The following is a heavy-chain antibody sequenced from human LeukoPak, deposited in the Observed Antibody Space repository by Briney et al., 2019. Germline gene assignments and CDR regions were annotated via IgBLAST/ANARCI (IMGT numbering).Heavy chain of an antibody. CDR1: GFTFDDYA. CDR3: AKDHQYSSSWLDY. V-gene: IGHV3-9*01. Sequence: PGGSLRLSCAASGFTFDDYAMHWVRQAPGKGLEWVSGISWNSGSIGYADSVKGRFTISRDNAKNSLYLQMNSLRAEDTALHYCAKDHQYSSSWLDYWGQGTLVTVSS. J-gene: IGHJ4*02. CDR2: ISWNSGSI. D-gene: IGHD6-13*01.